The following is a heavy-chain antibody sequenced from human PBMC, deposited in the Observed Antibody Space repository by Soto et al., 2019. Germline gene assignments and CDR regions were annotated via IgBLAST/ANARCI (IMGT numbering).Heavy chain of an antibody. J-gene: IGHJ4*02. V-gene: IGHV2-5*02. CDR2: IYWDDDK. D-gene: IGHD3-3*01. Sequence: QITLKESGPTVVKPTETLTLTCTFSGFSLTTSGVDVGWVRQSPGKAPEWLALIYWDDDKHYSTSLKSRLTITKDTSKNQVVLTMANVDPAATATYYCAHRVLRTVFGLVTTTAIYFDFWGQGTPVVVSS. CDR3: AHRVLRTVFGLVTTTAIYFDF. CDR1: GFSLTTSGVD.